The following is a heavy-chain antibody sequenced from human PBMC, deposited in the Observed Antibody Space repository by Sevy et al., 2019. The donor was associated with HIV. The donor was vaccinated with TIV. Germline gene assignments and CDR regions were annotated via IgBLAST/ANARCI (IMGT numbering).Heavy chain of an antibody. Sequence: GGSLRLSCAASGSIVSPKHWNGFGKAPGRGLGWVPVIYSGGNTYYADSVKGRFTISRDDSKNTLYLQLNSLRAEDTAVYYCARDPDDSLDAFDIWGQGTMVTVSS. CDR2: IYSGGNT. D-gene: IGHD3-9*01. CDR3: ARDPDDSLDAFDI. V-gene: IGHV3-53*01. J-gene: IGHJ3*02. CDR1: GSIVSPKH.